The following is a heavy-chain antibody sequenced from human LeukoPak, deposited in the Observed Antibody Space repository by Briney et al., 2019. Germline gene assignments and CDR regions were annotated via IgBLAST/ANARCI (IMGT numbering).Heavy chain of an antibody. D-gene: IGHD3-10*01. J-gene: IGHJ6*02. CDR2: IYYSGST. CDR1: GGSISSYY. Sequence: SETLSLTCTVSGGSISSYYWNWIRQPPGKGLEWIAYIYYSGSTNYNPSLKSRVTISLDTSKNQFSLELSSVTAADTAVYYCARVGRDYYGSGSYFYRGSYYGMDVWGQGTTVTVSS. V-gene: IGHV4-59*01. CDR3: ARVGRDYYGSGSYFYRGSYYGMDV.